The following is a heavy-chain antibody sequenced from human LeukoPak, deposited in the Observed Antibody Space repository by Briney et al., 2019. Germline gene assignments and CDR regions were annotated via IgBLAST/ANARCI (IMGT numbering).Heavy chain of an antibody. CDR3: ARGLYGDHGGY. Sequence: PGGSLRLSCAASGFTFSSYSMNWVRQAPGKGLEWVSYISSDSNTIYYADSVKGRFTTSRDNAKNSLYLQMNSLRAEDTAVYYCARGLYGDHGGYWGQGTLVTVSS. V-gene: IGHV3-48*01. CDR1: GFTFSSYS. CDR2: ISSDSNTI. J-gene: IGHJ4*02. D-gene: IGHD4-17*01.